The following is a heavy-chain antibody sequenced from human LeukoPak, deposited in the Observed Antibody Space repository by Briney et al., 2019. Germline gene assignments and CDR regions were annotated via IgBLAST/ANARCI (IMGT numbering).Heavy chain of an antibody. CDR3: ARDRSWSSGLYFDY. CDR2: IYHSGST. J-gene: IGHJ4*02. CDR1: GYSISSGYY. V-gene: IGHV4-38-2*02. Sequence: SETLSLTYAVSGYSISSGYYWGWIRQPPGKGLEWIGSIYHSGSTYYNPSLKSRVTISVDTSKNQFSLKLSSVTAVDTAVYYCARDRSWSSGLYFDYWGQGTLVTVSS. D-gene: IGHD6-19*01.